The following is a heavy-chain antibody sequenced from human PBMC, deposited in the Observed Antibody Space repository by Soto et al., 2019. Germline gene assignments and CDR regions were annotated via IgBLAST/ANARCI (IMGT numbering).Heavy chain of an antibody. D-gene: IGHD2-2*01. J-gene: IGHJ5*02. CDR1: GGTFSSYT. V-gene: IGHV1-69*08. CDR2: IIPILGIA. Sequence: QVQLVQSGAEVKKPGSSVKVSCKASGGTFSSYTISWVRQAPGQGLEWMGRIIPILGIANYAQKFQGRVTNTADKSTITAYMELSSLRSEDTAVYYCARDLEEVPIQPIDWFDPWGQGTLVTVSS. CDR3: ARDLEEVPIQPIDWFDP.